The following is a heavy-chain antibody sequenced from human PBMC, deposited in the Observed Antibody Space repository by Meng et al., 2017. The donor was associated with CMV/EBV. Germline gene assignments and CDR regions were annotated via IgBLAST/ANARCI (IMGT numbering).Heavy chain of an antibody. J-gene: IGHJ6*02. CDR1: GFIFSDYY. Sequence: GGSLRLSCAASGFIFSDYYMSWIRQAPGKGLEWVSYISSRGSSIYYEDSVKGRFTISRDNAKNSLYLQMNSLRAEDTAMYYCAREVTSGNYAMDVWGQGTTVTVSS. V-gene: IGHV3-11*04. D-gene: IGHD1-26*01. CDR3: AREVTSGNYAMDV. CDR2: ISSRGSSI.